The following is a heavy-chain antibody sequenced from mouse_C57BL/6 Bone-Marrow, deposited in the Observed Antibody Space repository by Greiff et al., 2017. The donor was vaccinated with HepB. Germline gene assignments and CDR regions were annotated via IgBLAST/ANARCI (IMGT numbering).Heavy chain of an antibody. V-gene: IGHV5-4*01. D-gene: IGHD6-1*01. CDR1: GFTFSSYA. Sequence: EVHLVESGGGLVKPGGSLKLSCAASGFTFSSYAMSWVRQTPEKRLEWVATISDGGSYTYYPDNVKGRFTISRDNAKNNLYLQISHLKSEDTAMYYCARGSYDYAMDYWGQGTSVTVSS. J-gene: IGHJ4*01. CDR3: ARGSYDYAMDY. CDR2: ISDGGSYT.